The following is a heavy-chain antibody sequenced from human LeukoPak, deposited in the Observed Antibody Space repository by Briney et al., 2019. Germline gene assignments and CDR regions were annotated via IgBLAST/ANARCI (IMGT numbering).Heavy chain of an antibody. D-gene: IGHD2-2*01. CDR3: ATEDIVVVPAARSAFDI. Sequence: SVSVSCKACGRTFNIYAIRWVRQAPGRGREWMGGITPIFGTANYAQKFQGRVTITADESTSTAYMELSSLRSEDTAVYYCATEDIVVVPAARSAFDIWGQGTMVTVSS. CDR2: ITPIFGTA. V-gene: IGHV1-69*13. J-gene: IGHJ3*02. CDR1: GRTFNIYA.